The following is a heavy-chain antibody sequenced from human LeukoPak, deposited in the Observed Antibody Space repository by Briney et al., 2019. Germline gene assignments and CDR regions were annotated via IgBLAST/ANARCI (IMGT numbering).Heavy chain of an antibody. CDR2: INHSGST. V-gene: IGHV4-34*01. D-gene: IGHD6-19*01. CDR3: ARDSPDSSGSY. CDR1: GGSFSGYY. J-gene: IGHJ4*02. Sequence: SETLSLTCAVYGGSFSGYYWGWIRQPPGKGLEWIGEINHSGSTNYNPSLKSRVTISVDTSKNQFSLKLSSVTAADTAVYYCARDSPDSSGSYWGQGTLVTVSS.